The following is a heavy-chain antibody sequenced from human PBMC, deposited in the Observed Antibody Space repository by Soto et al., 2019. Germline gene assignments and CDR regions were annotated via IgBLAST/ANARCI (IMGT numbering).Heavy chain of an antibody. V-gene: IGHV3-23*01. D-gene: IGHD3-9*01. CDR1: SFSSGIPT. Sequence: SREPTSFSSGIPTPCRVRLGRGQRQKKNSAISGSGGSTYYADSVKGRFTISRDNSKNTLYLQMNSLRAEDTAVYYCAKALRYFDCLRPMEHRDPFSIRGQGTIVPGSS. CDR2: ISGSGGST. J-gene: IGHJ3*02. CDR3: AKALRYFDCLRPMEHRDPFSI.